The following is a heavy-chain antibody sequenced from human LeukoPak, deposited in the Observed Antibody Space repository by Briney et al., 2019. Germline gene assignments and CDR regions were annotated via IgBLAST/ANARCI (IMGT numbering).Heavy chain of an antibody. D-gene: IGHD4-17*01. Sequence: GGSLRLSCAASGFTVSSNYMSWVRQAPGKGLEWVSVIYGGGSTYYADSVKGRFTISRDNSKNTLYLQMNSMRAEDTAVYYCARDAATVTTRGVGDAFDIWGQGTMVTVSS. CDR1: GFTVSSNY. J-gene: IGHJ3*02. CDR3: ARDAATVTTRGVGDAFDI. V-gene: IGHV3-66*01. CDR2: IYGGGST.